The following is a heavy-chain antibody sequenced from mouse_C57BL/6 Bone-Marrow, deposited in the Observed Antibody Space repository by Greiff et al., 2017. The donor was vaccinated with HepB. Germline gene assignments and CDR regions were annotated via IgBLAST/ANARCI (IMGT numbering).Heavy chain of an antibody. Sequence: EVMLVESGGGLVKPGGSLKLSCAASGFTFSSYAMSWVRQTPEKRLEWVATISDGGSYTYYPDNVKGRITISRDNDKNNLYLQMSHLKSDDTAMYYCARDHWDYGSSSYWYFDVWGKGTTVTVSS. CDR2: ISDGGSYT. J-gene: IGHJ1*03. V-gene: IGHV5-4*01. CDR3: ARDHWDYGSSSYWYFDV. D-gene: IGHD1-1*01. CDR1: GFTFSSYA.